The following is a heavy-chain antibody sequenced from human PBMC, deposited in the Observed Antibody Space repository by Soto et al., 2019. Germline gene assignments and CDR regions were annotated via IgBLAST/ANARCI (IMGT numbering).Heavy chain of an antibody. V-gene: IGHV4-31*03. CDR2: IYYSGST. Sequence: SETLSLTCTVSGGSISSGGYYWSWIRQHPGKGLEWIGYIYYSGSTYYNPSLKSRVTISVDTSKNQFSLKLSSVTAADTAVYYCARVGYYDSSGYYHWGQGILVTVSS. CDR3: ARVGYYDSSGYYH. CDR1: GGSISSGGYY. J-gene: IGHJ4*02. D-gene: IGHD3-22*01.